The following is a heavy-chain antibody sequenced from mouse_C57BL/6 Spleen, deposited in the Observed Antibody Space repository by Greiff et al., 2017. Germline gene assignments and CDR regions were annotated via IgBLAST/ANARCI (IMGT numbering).Heavy chain of an antibody. J-gene: IGHJ3*01. Sequence: QVQLKQSGPELVKPGASVKISCKASGYAFSSSWMDWVKQRPGKGLEWIGRIYPGDGDTNYNGKFKGKATLTADKSSSTAYMQLSSLTSEDSAVXFCARGDYGSSYGWFAYWGQGTLVTVSA. CDR1: GYAFSSSW. CDR3: ARGDYGSSYGWFAY. V-gene: IGHV1-82*01. CDR2: IYPGDGDT. D-gene: IGHD1-1*01.